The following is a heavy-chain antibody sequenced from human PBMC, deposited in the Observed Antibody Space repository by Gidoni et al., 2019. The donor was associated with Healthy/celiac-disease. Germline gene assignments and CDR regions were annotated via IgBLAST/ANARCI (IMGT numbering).Heavy chain of an antibody. CDR2: INHSGRT. D-gene: IGHD3-3*01. CDR1: GGSFSGYY. J-gene: IGHJ4*02. Sequence: QVQLQQWGAGRLKPSETLSLTCAVYGGSFSGYYWSWIRQPPGKGLEWIGEINHSGRTNYNPSLKSRVTISVDTSKNQFSLKLSSVTAADTAVYYCARKRTIFGVVTFDYWGQGTLVTVSS. CDR3: ARKRTIFGVVTFDY. V-gene: IGHV4-34*01.